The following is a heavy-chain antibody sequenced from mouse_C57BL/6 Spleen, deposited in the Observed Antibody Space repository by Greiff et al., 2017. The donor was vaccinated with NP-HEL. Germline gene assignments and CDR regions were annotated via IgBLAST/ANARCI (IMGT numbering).Heavy chain of an antibody. CDR2: ISGGGGNT. CDR3: ARHRGGLLLGYFDV. J-gene: IGHJ1*03. Sequence: EVQLVESGGGLVKPGGSLKLSCAASGFTFSSYTMSWVRQTPEKRLEWVATISGGGGNTYYPDSVKGRFTISRDNAKNTLYQQMSSLRSEDTALYYCARHRGGLLLGYFDVWGTGTTVTVSS. CDR1: GFTFSSYT. V-gene: IGHV5-9*01. D-gene: IGHD2-10*01.